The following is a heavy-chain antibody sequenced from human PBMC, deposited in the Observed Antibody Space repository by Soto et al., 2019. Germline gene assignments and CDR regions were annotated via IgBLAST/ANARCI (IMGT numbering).Heavy chain of an antibody. CDR2: ISYDGSNK. V-gene: IGHV3-30-3*01. D-gene: IGHD5-18*01. Sequence: QVQLVESGGGVVQPGRSLRLSCAASGFTFSSYAMHWVRQAPGKGLEWVAVISYDGSNKYYADSVKGPFTISRDNSKNTLYLQMNSLRAEATAVYYWARDRPRGSLDTGPPAGNWGQGTLVTVSS. CDR3: ARDRPRGSLDTGPPAGN. CDR1: GFTFSSYA. J-gene: IGHJ4*02.